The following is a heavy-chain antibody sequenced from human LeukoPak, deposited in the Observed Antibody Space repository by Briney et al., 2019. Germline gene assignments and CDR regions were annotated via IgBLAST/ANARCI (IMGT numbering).Heavy chain of an antibody. J-gene: IGHJ4*02. CDR3: ARAGSGWSFDY. CDR1: GDSISSYY. D-gene: IGHD6-19*01. V-gene: IGHV4-59*01. CDR2: IYYSEST. Sequence: SETLSLTCSVSGDSISSYYWSWIRQSPGKGLEWIGYIYYSESTNYNPSLKSRVTISVDTPKNQFSLNLRSVTAADTAVYYCARAGSGWSFDYWGQGTLVTVSS.